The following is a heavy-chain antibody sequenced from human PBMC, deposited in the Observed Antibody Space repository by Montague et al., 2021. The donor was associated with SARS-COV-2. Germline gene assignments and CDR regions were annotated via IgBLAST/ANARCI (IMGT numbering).Heavy chain of an antibody. CDR1: GFSLSTSGVG. CDR2: IYWDDDK. V-gene: IGHV2-5*02. Sequence: PELMKPTQTLTLTCTFSGFSLSTSGVGVGWIRQPPGKALEWLALIYWDDDKRYSPSLKSRLTITKDTSKNQVVLTMTNMDPVDTATYYCAHRRPLYYYDSSLSTFDYWGQGTLVTVSS. CDR3: AHRRPLYYYDSSLSTFDY. J-gene: IGHJ4*02. D-gene: IGHD3-22*01.